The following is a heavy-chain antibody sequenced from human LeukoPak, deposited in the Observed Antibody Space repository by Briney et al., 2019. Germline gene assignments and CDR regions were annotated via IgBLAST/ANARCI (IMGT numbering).Heavy chain of an antibody. CDR2: ISASGGST. J-gene: IGHJ4*02. CDR3: AKRTAAVGPYFDF. V-gene: IGHV3-23*01. D-gene: IGHD6-13*01. CDR1: GFTFTSYA. Sequence: PGGSLRLSCAASGFTFTSYAMSWVRQAPGKGLEWVSGISASGGSTSYADSVKGRFTFSRDNSKNTLYLQMNSLRAEDTAVYFCAKRTAAVGPYFDFWGQGTLVTVSS.